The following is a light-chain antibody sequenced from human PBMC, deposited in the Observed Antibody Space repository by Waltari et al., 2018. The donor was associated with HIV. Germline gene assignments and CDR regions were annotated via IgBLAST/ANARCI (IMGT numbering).Light chain of an antibody. V-gene: IGKV3-15*01. J-gene: IGKJ2*01. CDR1: QSISAK. Sequence: EIVMTQSPPTLSVSPGQRVTLSCRASQSISAKVAWYQQRPRQAPRLLLYEAATRPTGLPARFSGSGSGTEFTLTISILQSEDSATYFCQQYDSGPRGITFGQGTMLEIK. CDR3: QQYDSGPRGIT. CDR2: EAA.